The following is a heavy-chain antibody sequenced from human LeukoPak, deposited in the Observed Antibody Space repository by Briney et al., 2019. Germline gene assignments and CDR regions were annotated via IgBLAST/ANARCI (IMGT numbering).Heavy chain of an antibody. CDR3: ARAPSRSDAFDT. CDR2: IYYSGST. J-gene: IGHJ3*02. CDR1: GGSISSGGYY. V-gene: IGHV4-31*03. Sequence: SETLSLTCTVSGGSISSGGYYWSWIRQHPGKGLEWIGYIYYSGSTYYNPSLKSRVTISVDTSKNQFSLKLSSVTAADTAVYYCARAPSRSDAFDTWGQGTMVTVSS. D-gene: IGHD2-2*01.